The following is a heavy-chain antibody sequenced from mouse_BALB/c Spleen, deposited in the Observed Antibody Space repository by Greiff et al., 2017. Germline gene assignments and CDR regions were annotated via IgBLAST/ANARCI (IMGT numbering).Heavy chain of an antibody. V-gene: IGHV5-9-4*01. CDR1: GFTFSSYA. D-gene: IGHD2-1*01. CDR3: ARDHDYGNHYYAMDY. CDR2: ISSGGSYT. J-gene: IGHJ4*01. Sequence: EVQGVESGGGLVKPGGSLKLSCAASGFTFSSYAMSWVRQSPEKRLEWVAEISSGGSYTYYPDTVTGRFTISRDNAKNTLYLEMSSLRSEDTAMYYCARDHDYGNHYYAMDYWGQGTSVTVSS.